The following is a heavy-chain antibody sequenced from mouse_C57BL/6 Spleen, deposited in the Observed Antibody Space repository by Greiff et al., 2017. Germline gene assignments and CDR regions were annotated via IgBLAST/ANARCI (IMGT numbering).Heavy chain of an antibody. J-gene: IGHJ3*01. CDR2: IDPSDSYT. D-gene: IGHD2-4*01. V-gene: IGHV1-50*01. CDR3: ASTSYDYP. CDR1: GYTFTSYW. Sequence: QVQLQQPGAELVKPGASVKLSCKASGYTFTSYWMQWVKQRPGQGLEWIGEIDPSDSYTNYNQKFKGKATLTVDTSSSTAYMQLSSLTSEDSAVYYCASTSYDYPWGQGALVTVSA.